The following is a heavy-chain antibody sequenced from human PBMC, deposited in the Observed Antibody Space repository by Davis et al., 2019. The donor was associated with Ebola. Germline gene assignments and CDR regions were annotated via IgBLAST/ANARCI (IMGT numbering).Heavy chain of an antibody. CDR1: GYTFTSYY. J-gene: IGHJ6*03. D-gene: IGHD2-15*01. CDR2: INPSGGRT. V-gene: IGHV1-46*01. Sequence: ASVTVSCKASGYTFTSYYLHWVRQAPGQGLEWMGIINPSGGRTTYAQKFQGRVTMTRDTSTSTVYMELSSLRSEDTAVYYCARWVDYYYYMDVWGKGTTVTVSS. CDR3: ARWVDYYYYMDV.